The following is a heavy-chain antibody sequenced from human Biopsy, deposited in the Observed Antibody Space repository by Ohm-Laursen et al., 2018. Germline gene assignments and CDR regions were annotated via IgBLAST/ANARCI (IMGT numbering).Heavy chain of an antibody. V-gene: IGHV4-59*08. CDR3: ARLSTLFGVADFTDD. Sequence: TLSLTCSVSGGDINNYYWTWIRQPPGKGLQWIGSISNSGTTKSSPSLKSRVNISLHTSKNQLSLKLTSVTAADTAVYYCARLSTLFGVADFTDDWGQGTLVTVSS. CDR2: ISNSGTT. J-gene: IGHJ4*02. CDR1: GGDINNYY. D-gene: IGHD3-3*01.